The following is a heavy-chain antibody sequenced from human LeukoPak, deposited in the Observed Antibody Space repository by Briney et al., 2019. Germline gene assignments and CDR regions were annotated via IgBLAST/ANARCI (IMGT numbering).Heavy chain of an antibody. J-gene: IGHJ6*02. CDR3: AKDSSAASYSGSYMAIGMDV. CDR1: GFTFSSYG. D-gene: IGHD1-26*01. V-gene: IGHV3-30*18. Sequence: GRSLRLSCAASGFTFSSYGMHWVRQAPGKGLEWVAVISYDGSNKYYADSVKGRFTISRDNSKNTLYLQMNSLRAEDTAVYYCAKDSSAASYSGSYMAIGMDVWGQGTTVTVSS. CDR2: ISYDGSNK.